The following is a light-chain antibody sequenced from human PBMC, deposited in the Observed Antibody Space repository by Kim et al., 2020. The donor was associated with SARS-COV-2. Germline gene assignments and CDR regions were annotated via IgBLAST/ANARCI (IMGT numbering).Light chain of an antibody. CDR3: SSYTSTSTL. CDR2: DVS. CDR1: RDDH. V-gene: IGLV2-14*03. Sequence: QSALTQPASVSGSPGQSITISCTGTRDDHVSWYQQHPNKAPKLIIYDVSHRPSGVSDRFSGSKSGNTASLTISGLQAEDEADYHCSSYTSTSTLFGGGTQLTVL. J-gene: IGLJ2*01.